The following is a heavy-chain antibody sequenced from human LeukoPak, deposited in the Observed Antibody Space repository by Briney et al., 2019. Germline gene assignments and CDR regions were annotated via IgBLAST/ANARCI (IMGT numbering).Heavy chain of an antibody. J-gene: IGHJ4*02. V-gene: IGHV3-23*01. CDR3: AKDEGIEGHFDY. Sequence: PGGSLRLSCAASGFTFSSCGMTWVRQAPGKGLEWVSAISGTSYNTYYADSVEGRFTISRDNSKNTLYLQMNSLRAEDTAVYYCAKDEGIEGHFDYWGQGTLVTVSS. CDR2: ISGTSYNT. CDR1: GFTFSSCG.